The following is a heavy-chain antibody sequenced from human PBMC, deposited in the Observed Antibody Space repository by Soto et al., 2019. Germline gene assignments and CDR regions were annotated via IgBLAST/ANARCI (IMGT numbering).Heavy chain of an antibody. D-gene: IGHD3-10*01. V-gene: IGHV3-30*18. CDR2: ISYDGSNK. CDR3: AKAWTRYGSGSYFSYFQH. J-gene: IGHJ1*01. Sequence: QVQLVESGGGVVQPGRSLRLSCAASGFTFSSYGMHWVRQAPGKGLEWVAVISYDGSNKYYADSVKGRFTISRDNSKKTLYLQMNSLRAEDTAVYYCAKAWTRYGSGSYFSYFQHWGQGTLVTVSS. CDR1: GFTFSSYG.